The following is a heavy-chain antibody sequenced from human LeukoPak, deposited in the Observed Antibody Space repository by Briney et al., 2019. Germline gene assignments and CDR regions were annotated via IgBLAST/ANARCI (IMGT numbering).Heavy chain of an antibody. Sequence: GGSLRLSCAASGFTFDDYGMSWVRQGPGKGLEWVSGINWNGGRTGYADSVKGRFTISRDNVKNSLYLQMNSLRAEDTALYFCARTHTASYFWYFDYWGPGTLVTVSS. CDR3: ARTHTASYFWYFDY. CDR2: INWNGGRT. CDR1: GFTFDDYG. V-gene: IGHV3-20*04. D-gene: IGHD1-26*01. J-gene: IGHJ4*02.